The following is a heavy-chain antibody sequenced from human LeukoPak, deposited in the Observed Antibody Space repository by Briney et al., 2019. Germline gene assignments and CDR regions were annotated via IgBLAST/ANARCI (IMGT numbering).Heavy chain of an antibody. V-gene: IGHV4-34*01. CDR1: GGSFSGHY. CDR3: ARGLAVATISTYYYYGMDA. J-gene: IGHJ6*02. D-gene: IGHD5-12*01. CDR2: VNHNGDT. Sequence: SETLSLTCSVSGGSFSGHYCSWIRQPPGKGLEWIGEVNHNGDTNYNTSLKSRVNISVDTSGTQFSLKLSSVTAADTAVYFCARGLAVATISTYYYYGMDAWGQGTTVTVSS.